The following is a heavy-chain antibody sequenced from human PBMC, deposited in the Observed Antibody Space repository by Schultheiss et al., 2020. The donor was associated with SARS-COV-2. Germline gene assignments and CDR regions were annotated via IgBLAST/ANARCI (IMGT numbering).Heavy chain of an antibody. D-gene: IGHD3-3*01. V-gene: IGHV4-34*01. CDR3: VSNENHDFWSAYV. J-gene: IGHJ6*02. Sequence: SETLSLTCAVYGRSFSGYYWSWIRQPPGKGLEWIGEINHSGSTNYNASLKSRVTTSVDTSKNQFSLKLSSVTAADTAVYFCVSNENHDFWSAYVWGQGTTVTVSS. CDR2: INHSGST. CDR1: GRSFSGYY.